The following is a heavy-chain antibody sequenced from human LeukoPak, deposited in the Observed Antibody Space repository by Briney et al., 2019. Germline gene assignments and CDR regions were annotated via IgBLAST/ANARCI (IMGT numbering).Heavy chain of an antibody. D-gene: IGHD5-18*01. V-gene: IGHV3-23*01. CDR3: ATYRRVLLPFES. Sequence: GGSLRLSCEASGFTFSTFAMIWVRQPPGKGLEWVSSIFPSGGEIHYADSVRGRFTISRDNSKSTLSLQMNSLRAEDTAIYYCATYRRVLLPFESWGQGTLVTVSS. CDR2: IFPSGGEI. J-gene: IGHJ4*02. CDR1: GFTFSTFA.